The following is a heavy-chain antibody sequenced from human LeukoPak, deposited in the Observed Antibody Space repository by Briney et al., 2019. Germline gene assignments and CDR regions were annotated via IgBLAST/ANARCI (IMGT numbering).Heavy chain of an antibody. V-gene: IGHV4-34*01. D-gene: IGHD3-3*02. J-gene: IGHJ2*01. Sequence: SETLSLTCAVYGGSFSGYYWSWIRQPPGKGLEWIGEINHSGSTNYSPSLKSRVTISVDTSKNQFSLKLSSVTAADTAVYYCARGRRRQHHPPLGWYFDLWGRGTLVTVSS. CDR1: GGSFSGYY. CDR2: INHSGST. CDR3: ARGRRRQHHPPLGWYFDL.